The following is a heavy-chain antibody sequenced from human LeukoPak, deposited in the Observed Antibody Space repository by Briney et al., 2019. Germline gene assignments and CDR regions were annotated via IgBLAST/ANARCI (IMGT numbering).Heavy chain of an antibody. CDR3: ARGSIATRPTFFDY. CDR1: GFTFSSYS. Sequence: GGSLRLSCAASGFTFSSYSMNWVRQAPGKGLEWVSSISSSSSYIYYADSVKGRFTISRDNAKNSLYLQMDSLRDEDTAVYYCARGSIATRPTFFDYWGQGTLVTVSS. J-gene: IGHJ4*02. D-gene: IGHD6-6*01. V-gene: IGHV3-21*01. CDR2: ISSSSSYI.